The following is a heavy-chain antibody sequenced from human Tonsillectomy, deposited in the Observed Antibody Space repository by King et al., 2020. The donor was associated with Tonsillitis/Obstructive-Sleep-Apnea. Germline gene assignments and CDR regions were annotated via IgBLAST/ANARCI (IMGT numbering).Heavy chain of an antibody. Sequence: VQLVESGGGLVQPGGSLRLSCAASGFTFDDYDMHWVRQAPGKGLEWVSDISWNSGSIGYADSVKGRFTISRDNAKNSLYLQMNSLRAEDTALYYCAKITAPYCSSTGSYCGYYYLDVWGQGTTVTVSS. V-gene: IGHV3-9*01. D-gene: IGHD2-2*01. J-gene: IGHJ6*03. CDR1: GFTFDDYD. CDR3: AKITAPYCSSTGSYCGYYYLDV. CDR2: ISWNSGSI.